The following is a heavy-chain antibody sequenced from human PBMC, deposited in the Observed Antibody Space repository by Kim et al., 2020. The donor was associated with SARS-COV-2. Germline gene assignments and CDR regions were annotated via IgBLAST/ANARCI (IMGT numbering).Heavy chain of an antibody. J-gene: IGHJ4*01. Sequence: SETLSLTRTVSGGSICSSSSYWGWIRQPPGKGPEWIGSIYYSGSTYYNPSLKIRVTISVDTSKNQLSLKLSSVTAADTAVHYCARAPGCGSGGYDFDYWG. CDR1: GGSICSSSSY. CDR3: ARAPGCGSGGYDFDY. V-gene: IGHV4-39*07. D-gene: IGHD3-10*01. CDR2: IYYSGST.